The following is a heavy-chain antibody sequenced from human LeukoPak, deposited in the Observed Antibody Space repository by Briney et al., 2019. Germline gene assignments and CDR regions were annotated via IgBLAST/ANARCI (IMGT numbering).Heavy chain of an antibody. CDR3: SGSYSYYYAMHV. Sequence: NPGGSLRLSCAASGFPFNTYSMNWVRQAPGKGLEWVSSVSSGSDYIYYADSVKGRFTISRDNAKSSVHLQMSSLRAEDTAVYYCSGSYSYYYAMHVWAKGPRSPSP. CDR2: VSSGSDYI. J-gene: IGHJ6*02. V-gene: IGHV3-21*01. CDR1: GFPFNTYS.